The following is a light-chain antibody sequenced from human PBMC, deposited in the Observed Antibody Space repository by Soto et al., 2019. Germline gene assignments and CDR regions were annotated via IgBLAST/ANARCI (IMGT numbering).Light chain of an antibody. CDR2: GDS. V-gene: IGLV1-40*01. CDR3: QSYDSSLSGYV. CDR1: SSNIGAGSD. J-gene: IGLJ1*01. Sequence: QAVVTQPPSVSGAPGQRVTISCIGSSSNIGAGSDVHWYQQVPGTAPKLLIYGDSNRPSGVPDRFSGSKSGTSASLAITGLQAEDEADYYCQSYDSSLSGYVFGTGTKLTVL.